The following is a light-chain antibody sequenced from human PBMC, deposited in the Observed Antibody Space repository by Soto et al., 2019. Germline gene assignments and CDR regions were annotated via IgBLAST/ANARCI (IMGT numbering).Light chain of an antibody. V-gene: IGLV1-40*01. CDR1: SSNIGAGYE. Sequence: QSVLTQPPSVSEAPGQRVTISCTGSSSNIGAGYEAHWYQQVPGTAPKLLIYENNYRPSGVPDRFSGSKSGTSASLAITGLQAEDEAEYYCQSYDSSLSGYVFGTGTKLIVL. CDR3: QSYDSSLSGYV. CDR2: ENN. J-gene: IGLJ1*01.